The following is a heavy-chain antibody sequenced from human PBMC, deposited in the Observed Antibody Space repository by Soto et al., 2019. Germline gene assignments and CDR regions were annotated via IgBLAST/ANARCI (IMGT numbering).Heavy chain of an antibody. Sequence: QVQMVQSGAEVKKPGASLKVSCKASGYTFSSYGISWVRQAPGQGLEWMAWISAYNGDTDYAQKVKGRVTMIADTXTTTDYMELRSLTFDDTGVYYCARAGDPPYYGMDVWGQGTTVTVSS. D-gene: IGHD7-27*01. CDR1: GYTFSSYG. V-gene: IGHV1-18*01. J-gene: IGHJ6*02. CDR3: ARAGDPPYYGMDV. CDR2: ISAYNGDT.